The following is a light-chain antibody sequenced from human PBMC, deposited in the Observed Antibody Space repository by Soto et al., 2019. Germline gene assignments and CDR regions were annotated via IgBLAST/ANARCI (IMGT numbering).Light chain of an antibody. CDR3: LQTYRTPRT. J-gene: IGKJ1*01. Sequence: DIQMTQSPSSLSASVGDRVTITCRASQSISTYLNWYQQKPGKAPKLLIYAASSFLSGVPSRFSGSGSGTDFTLTISSLQVEDFASYYCLQTYRTPRTFGQGTKVEIK. V-gene: IGKV1-39*01. CDR1: QSISTY. CDR2: AAS.